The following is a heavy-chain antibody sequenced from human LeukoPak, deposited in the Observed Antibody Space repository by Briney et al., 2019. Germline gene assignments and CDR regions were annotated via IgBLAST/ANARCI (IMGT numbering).Heavy chain of an antibody. CDR3: ARDSGSPSLALTA. J-gene: IGHJ5*02. Sequence: KPSEALSLTCAVYGGSFSGYYWSWIRQPPGKGLEWIGEINHSGSTNYNPSLKSRVTISVDTSKNQFSLKLSSVTAADTAVYYCARDSGSPSLALTAWGQGTLVPVSS. D-gene: IGHD1-26*01. CDR2: INHSGST. CDR1: GGSFSGYY. V-gene: IGHV4-34*01.